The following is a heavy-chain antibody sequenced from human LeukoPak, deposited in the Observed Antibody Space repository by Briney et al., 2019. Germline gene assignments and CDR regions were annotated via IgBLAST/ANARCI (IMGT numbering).Heavy chain of an antibody. CDR1: GYTFTLYG. CDR3: ASDISRWLLYAFDI. J-gene: IGHJ3*02. D-gene: IGHD2-21*02. V-gene: IGHV1-18*01. CDR2: ISASNGNR. Sequence: ASVKVSCKASGYTFTLYGISWVRQAPGQGLEWMGWISASNGNRNYAQKLQGRVTMTTDTSTSTAYMELRTLRSDDTAVYYCASDISRWLLYAFDIWGQGTMVTVSS.